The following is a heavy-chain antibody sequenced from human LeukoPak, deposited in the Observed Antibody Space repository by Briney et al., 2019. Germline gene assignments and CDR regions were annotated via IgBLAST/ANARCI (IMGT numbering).Heavy chain of an antibody. D-gene: IGHD3-22*01. CDR2: IRYDGSNK. CDR3: AKERNYYDSGGYYSVAGGPDY. J-gene: IGHJ4*02. Sequence: SGGSLRLSCAASGFTFSSYGMHWVRQAPGKGLEWVAFIRYDGSNKYYADSVKGRFTISRDNSKNTLYLQMNSLRAEDTAVYYCAKERNYYDSGGYYSVAGGPDYWGQGTLVTVSS. V-gene: IGHV3-30*02. CDR1: GFTFSSYG.